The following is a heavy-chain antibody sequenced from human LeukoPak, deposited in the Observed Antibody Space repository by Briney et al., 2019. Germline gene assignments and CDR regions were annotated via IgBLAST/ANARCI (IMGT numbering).Heavy chain of an antibody. CDR2: ISGSGGST. J-gene: IGHJ4*02. Sequence: AGGSLRLSCAASGFTFSSYGMSWVRQAPGKGLEWVLGISGSGGSTYHADSVKGRFTISRDNSKNTLYLQMNSLRAEDTAVYYCAKYGLYGSGSYYDYWGQGTLVTVSS. V-gene: IGHV3-23*01. D-gene: IGHD3-10*01. CDR1: GFTFSSYG. CDR3: AKYGLYGSGSYYDY.